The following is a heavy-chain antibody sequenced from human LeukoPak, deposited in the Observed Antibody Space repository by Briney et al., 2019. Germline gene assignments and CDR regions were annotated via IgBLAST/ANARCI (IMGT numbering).Heavy chain of an antibody. CDR1: GFTSSIYW. V-gene: IGHV3-7*01. D-gene: IGHD3-22*01. J-gene: IGHJ2*01. CDR2: IKQDGSET. CDR3: ARDRDSRWDFDL. Sequence: PGRSLRLSCAASGFTSSIYWMSWVRQAPGKGLEWVASIKQDGSETYYVDSVKGRFTLSRDNAKNSLYLQMNSLRADDTAVYYCARDRDSRWDFDLWGRGTLVTVSS.